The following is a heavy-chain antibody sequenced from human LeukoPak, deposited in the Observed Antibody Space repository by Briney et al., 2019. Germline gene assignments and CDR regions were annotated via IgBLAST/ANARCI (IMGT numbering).Heavy chain of an antibody. CDR2: ILYTGSA. V-gene: IGHV4-39*01. J-gene: IGHJ2*01. CDR3: ASRPRAGYFDL. CDR1: GGSITNTNYY. Sequence: PSETLSLTCTVSGGSITNTNYYWGWLRQPPGRGLEWIGSILYTGSAYYNSSLKSRATISVDTSKNQFSLTLISVTAADTAVYYCASRPRAGYFDLWGRGTLVTVSS.